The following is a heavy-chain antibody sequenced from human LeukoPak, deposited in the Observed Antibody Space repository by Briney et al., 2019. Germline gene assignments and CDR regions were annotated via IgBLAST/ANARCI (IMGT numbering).Heavy chain of an antibody. V-gene: IGHV4-34*01. D-gene: IGHD3-3*01. CDR1: GGSFSYYY. CDR2: INHSGST. J-gene: IGHJ4*02. CDR3: ARFFGAY. Sequence: SETLSLTCAVYGGSFSYYYWSWIRQPPGKGLEWIGEINHSGSTNYNPSLKSQGTISVDTSKNQFSLKLSSLAAAYPGVYYWARFFGAYWRQRTLVSV.